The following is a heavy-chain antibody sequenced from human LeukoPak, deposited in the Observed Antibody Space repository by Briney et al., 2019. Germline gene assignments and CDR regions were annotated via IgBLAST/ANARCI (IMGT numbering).Heavy chain of an antibody. D-gene: IGHD1-1*01. CDR3: ARVLETNWFDP. Sequence: SETLSLTCTVSGGSISSSSYYWGWIRQPPGKGLEWIGSIYHSGSTYYNPSLKSRVTISVDTSKNQFSLKLSSVTAADTAVYYCARVLETNWFDPWGQGTLVTVSS. V-gene: IGHV4-39*07. CDR2: IYHSGST. CDR1: GGSISSSSYY. J-gene: IGHJ5*02.